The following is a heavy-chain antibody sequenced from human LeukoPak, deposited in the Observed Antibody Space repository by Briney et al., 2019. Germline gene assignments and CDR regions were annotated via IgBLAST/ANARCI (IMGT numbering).Heavy chain of an antibody. D-gene: IGHD2-21*02. CDR2: INHSGST. Sequence: PSETLSLTCAVYGGSFSGYYWSWIRQPPGKGLEWIGEINHSGSTNYNPSLKSRVTISVDTSKNQFSLKLSSVTAADTAVYYCAREGRTAVWYYYYYYMDVWGKGTTVTVSS. CDR3: AREGRTAVWYYYYYYMDV. CDR1: GGSFSGYY. J-gene: IGHJ6*03. V-gene: IGHV4-34*01.